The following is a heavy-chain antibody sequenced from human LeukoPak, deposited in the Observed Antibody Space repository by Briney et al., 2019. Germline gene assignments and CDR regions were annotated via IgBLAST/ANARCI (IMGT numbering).Heavy chain of an antibody. CDR2: IYSGGTI. J-gene: IGHJ3*02. V-gene: IGHV3-53*01. D-gene: IGHD3-10*01. Sequence: GGSLRLSCAASGFTVSSHYMSWVRQAPGKGLEWVSVIYSGGTIFYAEFVKGRFTISRDTSKNTLYFQMNSLRVEDTAVYYCARLNLFPMGRGVNIDAFDIWGQGTMVTVSS. CDR3: ARLNLFPMGRGVNIDAFDI. CDR1: GFTVSSHY.